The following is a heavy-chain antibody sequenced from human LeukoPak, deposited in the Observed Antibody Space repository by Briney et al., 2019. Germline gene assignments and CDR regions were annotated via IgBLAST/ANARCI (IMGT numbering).Heavy chain of an antibody. V-gene: IGHV3-30*03. CDR3: AGSYYDIVTGLGEFDP. Sequence: GGSLRLSCAASGFTFSTYAMTWVRQAPGKGLEWVTIVSYDGSSKYYADSVKGRFTISRDNSKNTLYLQMNSLRAEDTAVYYCAGSYYDIVTGLGEFDPWGQGTLVTVSS. J-gene: IGHJ5*02. CDR2: VSYDGSSK. CDR1: GFTFSTYA. D-gene: IGHD3-9*01.